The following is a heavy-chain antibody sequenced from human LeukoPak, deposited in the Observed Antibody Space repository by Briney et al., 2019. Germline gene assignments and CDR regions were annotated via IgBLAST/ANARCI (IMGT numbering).Heavy chain of an antibody. CDR2: IIPILGIA. J-gene: IGHJ4*02. Sequence: ASVKVSCKASGGTFSSYAISWVRQAPGQGLEWMGRIIPILGIANYAQKFQGRVTMTRDTSISTAYMELSRLRSDDTAVYYCARRRYSGSYSGQYYFDYWGQGTLVTVSS. D-gene: IGHD1-26*01. CDR3: ARRRYSGSYSGQYYFDY. V-gene: IGHV1-69*04. CDR1: GGTFSSYA.